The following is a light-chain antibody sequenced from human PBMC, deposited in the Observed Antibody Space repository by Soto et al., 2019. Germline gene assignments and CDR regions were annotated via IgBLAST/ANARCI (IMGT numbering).Light chain of an antibody. J-gene: IGLJ3*02. CDR1: SSNIGAGYG. Sequence: VLAQPPSVSGAPGQRVTISCTGSSSNIGAGYGVHWYQQLPGTAPKLLIYGNSNRPSGVPDRFSGSKSGTSASLAITGLQAEDEADYHCQSYDSSLSGWVFGGGTKLTVL. CDR3: QSYDSSLSGWV. V-gene: IGLV1-40*01. CDR2: GNS.